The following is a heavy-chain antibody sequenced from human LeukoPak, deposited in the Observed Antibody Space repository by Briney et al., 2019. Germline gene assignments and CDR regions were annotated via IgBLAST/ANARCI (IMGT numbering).Heavy chain of an antibody. V-gene: IGHV3-21*01. CDR3: ARDRSDRLAVAGTSAFDY. Sequence: PGGSLRLSCAASGFTFSSYEMNWVRQAPGKGLEWVSSISSSSSYIYYADSVKGRFTISRDNAKNSLYLQMNSRRAEDTAVYYCARDRSDRLAVAGTSAFDYWGQGTLVTVSS. D-gene: IGHD6-19*01. CDR1: GFTFSSYE. CDR2: ISSSSSYI. J-gene: IGHJ4*02.